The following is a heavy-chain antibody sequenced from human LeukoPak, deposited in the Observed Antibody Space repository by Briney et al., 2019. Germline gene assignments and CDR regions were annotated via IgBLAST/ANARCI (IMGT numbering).Heavy chain of an antibody. Sequence: GGSLRLSCAASGFTFSSYGMHWPRQAPGKGLEWVAVIWYDGSNQNYADSVRGRFTISRDNSKNTLYLQMNSLRVEDTAVYYCAKDITPVMDYGDYIDYWGQGTLVTVSS. J-gene: IGHJ4*02. CDR3: AKDITPVMDYGDYIDY. D-gene: IGHD4-17*01. CDR1: GFTFSSYG. V-gene: IGHV3-33*06. CDR2: IWYDGSNQ.